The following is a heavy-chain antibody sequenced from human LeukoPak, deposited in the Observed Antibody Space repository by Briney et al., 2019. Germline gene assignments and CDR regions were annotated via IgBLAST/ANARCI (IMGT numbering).Heavy chain of an antibody. D-gene: IGHD5-24*01. CDR2: INTDGSST. J-gene: IGHJ4*02. Sequence: GGSLRLSCAASGFTFSSYWMHWVRQAPGKGLVWVSRINTDGSSTSYADSVKGRFTISRDNAKNTLYLQMNSLRAEDTAVYYCARVHRDGYNRGYYFDYWGQGTLVTVSS. V-gene: IGHV3-74*01. CDR1: GFTFSSYW. CDR3: ARVHRDGYNRGYYFDY.